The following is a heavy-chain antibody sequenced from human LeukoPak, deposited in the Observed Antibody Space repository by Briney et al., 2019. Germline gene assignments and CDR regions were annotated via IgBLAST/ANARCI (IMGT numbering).Heavy chain of an antibody. J-gene: IGHJ4*02. CDR2: TSSSSSYI. CDR3: AIQLGCLRFDS. V-gene: IGHV3-21*01. CDR1: GFTFSSYS. D-gene: IGHD2-2*01. Sequence: GGSLRLSCAASGFTFSSYSMNWVRQAPGKGLEWVSSTSSSSSYIYYADSVKGRLTISRDNAKNSLYLQMISLRAEDTAVYYWAIQLGCLRFDSSVQGTLVTVSS.